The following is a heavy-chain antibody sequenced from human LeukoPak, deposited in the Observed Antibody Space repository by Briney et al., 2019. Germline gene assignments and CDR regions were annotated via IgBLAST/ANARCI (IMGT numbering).Heavy chain of an antibody. Sequence: PGGSLRLSCAASGFTFSRYWMSWVRQAPGKGLEWVSSISSSSSYIYYADSVKGRFTISRDNAKNSLYLQMNSLRAEDTAVYYCAREGPTYSSSWYVDYWGQGTLVTVSS. J-gene: IGHJ4*02. CDR1: GFTFSRYW. V-gene: IGHV3-21*01. CDR2: ISSSSSYI. D-gene: IGHD6-13*01. CDR3: AREGPTYSSSWYVDY.